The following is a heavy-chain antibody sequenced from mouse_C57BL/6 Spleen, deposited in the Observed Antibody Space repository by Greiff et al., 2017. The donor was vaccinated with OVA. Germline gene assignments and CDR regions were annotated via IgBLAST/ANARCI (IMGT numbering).Heavy chain of an antibody. Sequence: QVQLQQPGAELVRPGSSVKLSCKASGYTFTSYWMDWVKQRPGQGLEWIGNIYPSDSETHYNQKFKDKATLTVDKSSSTAYMQLSSLTSEDSAVYYCARREGGNYVWYFDVWGTGTTVTGSS. CDR1: GYTFTSYW. J-gene: IGHJ1*03. D-gene: IGHD2-1*01. CDR2: IYPSDSET. CDR3: ARREGGNYVWYFDV. V-gene: IGHV1-61*01.